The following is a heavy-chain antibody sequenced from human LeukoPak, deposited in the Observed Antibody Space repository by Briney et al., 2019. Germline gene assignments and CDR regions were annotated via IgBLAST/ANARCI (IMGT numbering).Heavy chain of an antibody. Sequence: ASVKVSCKASGGTFSSYAISWVRQAPGQGLEWMGWINPNSGGTNYAQKFQGRVTMTRDTSISTAYMELSRLRSDDTAVYYCARDPGRYYYDSSGYSANYWGQGTLVTVSS. CDR3: ARDPGRYYYDSSGYSANY. CDR1: GGTFSSYA. V-gene: IGHV1-2*02. CDR2: INPNSGGT. D-gene: IGHD3-22*01. J-gene: IGHJ4*02.